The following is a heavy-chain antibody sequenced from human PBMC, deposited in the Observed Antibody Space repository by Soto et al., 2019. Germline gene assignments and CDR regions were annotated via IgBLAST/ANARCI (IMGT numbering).Heavy chain of an antibody. D-gene: IGHD6-6*01. Sequence: QITLKESGPTLVKPTQTLTLTCTFSGFSLSTSGVDVGWIRQPPGKALEWLALIYWDVDKRYSPSLKSRLTITKDTSKNQVVLTMTNMDPLDTATYYCAHRRPYSNSPEYFFDYWGQGTLVTVSS. CDR1: GFSLSTSGVD. J-gene: IGHJ4*02. V-gene: IGHV2-5*02. CDR3: AHRRPYSNSPEYFFDY. CDR2: IYWDVDK.